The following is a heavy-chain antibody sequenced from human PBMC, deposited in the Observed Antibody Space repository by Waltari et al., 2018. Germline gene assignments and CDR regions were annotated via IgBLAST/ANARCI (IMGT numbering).Heavy chain of an antibody. CDR1: GGSISSSSYY. D-gene: IGHD3-22*01. Sequence: QLQLQESGPGLVKPSETLSLTCTVSGGSISSSSYYWGWIRQPRGKGLEWIGSIYYSGSTYYNPSLKSRVTISVDTSKNQFSLKLSSVTAADTAVYYCASGYYYDSSGYFNWFDPWGQGTLVTVSS. J-gene: IGHJ5*02. CDR3: ASGYYYDSSGYFNWFDP. V-gene: IGHV4-39*07. CDR2: IYYSGST.